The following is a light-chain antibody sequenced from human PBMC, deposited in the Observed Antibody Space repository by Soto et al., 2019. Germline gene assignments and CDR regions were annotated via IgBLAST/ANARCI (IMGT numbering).Light chain of an antibody. CDR2: GTS. CDR3: QQYGSSPRT. V-gene: IGKV3-20*01. CDR1: QSVSSDY. J-gene: IGKJ1*01. Sequence: EIVLTQSPGTLSLSPGERATLSCRASQSVSSDYLAWYQQKPGQAPRRFIRGTSNRATGIPDRFSGSGSGTDFTLTISRLEPEDFAVYYCQQYGSSPRTFGQGTKVEIK.